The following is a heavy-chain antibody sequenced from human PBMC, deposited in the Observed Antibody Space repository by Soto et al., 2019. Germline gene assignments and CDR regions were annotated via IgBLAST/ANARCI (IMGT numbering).Heavy chain of an antibody. J-gene: IGHJ4*02. CDR3: TSKPKC. Sequence: EVQVVESGGGLVQPGGSLRLSCAASGFTLSSTWMHWVRQAPGKGLVWVSRINEDGSTLNYADSVRGRFSISRDTAKNTVYLQMNSLRAEDTAVYYCTSKPKCWGQGVLVTVSA. CDR2: INEDGSTL. CDR1: GFTLSSTW. V-gene: IGHV3-74*01.